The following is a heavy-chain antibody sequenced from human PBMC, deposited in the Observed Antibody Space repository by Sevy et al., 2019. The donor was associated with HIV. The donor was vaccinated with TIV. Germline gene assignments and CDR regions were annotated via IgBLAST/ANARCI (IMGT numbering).Heavy chain of an antibody. CDR2: IFYSGSP. V-gene: IGHV4-39*01. D-gene: IGHD3-22*01. J-gene: IGHJ4*02. CDR1: SGSISSSTYY. CDR3: ASHNYSDRSGYYYPVWFDY. Sequence: SETLSLTCTVSSGSISSSTYYWAWIRQPPGKGLEWIGSIFYSGSPYYNPSLQSRFTISVDTSKNQFSLKLSSVTAADTAVYYCASHNYSDRSGYYYPVWFDYWGRGTLVTVSS.